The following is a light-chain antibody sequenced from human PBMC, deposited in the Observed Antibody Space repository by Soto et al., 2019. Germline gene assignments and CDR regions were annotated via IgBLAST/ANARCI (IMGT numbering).Light chain of an antibody. V-gene: IGLV2-11*01. CDR2: DVN. CDR1: SSDVGGYDF. CDR3: CSCAGSYKHHYV. Sequence: QSALTQPRSVSGSPGQSVTISCTGTSSDVGGYDFVSWHQQHPGKAPKVMIFDVNKRPSGVPDRFSGSKSGNTASLTISGLQAEDEADYYCCSCAGSYKHHYVFGTGTKVTVL. J-gene: IGLJ1*01.